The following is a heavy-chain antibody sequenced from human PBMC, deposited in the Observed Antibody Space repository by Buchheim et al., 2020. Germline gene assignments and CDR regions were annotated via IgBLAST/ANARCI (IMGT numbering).Heavy chain of an antibody. D-gene: IGHD6-19*01. Sequence: QVQLVESGGGVVQPGRSLRLSCAASGFTFSSYGMHWVRQAPGKGLEWVAVIWYDGSNKYYADSVKGRFTISRDNSKNTLYLQMNSLRAEDTAVYYCARDSDSSGWYGWSDYWGQGTL. CDR2: IWYDGSNK. CDR1: GFTFSSYG. J-gene: IGHJ4*02. CDR3: ARDSDSSGWYGWSDY. V-gene: IGHV3-33*01.